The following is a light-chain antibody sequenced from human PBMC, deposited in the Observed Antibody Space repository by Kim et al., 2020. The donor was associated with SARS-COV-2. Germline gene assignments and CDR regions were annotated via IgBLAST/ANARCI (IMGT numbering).Light chain of an antibody. J-gene: IGKJ1*01. CDR2: GAS. CDR3: HQYDGSPPWT. CDR1: QTVNSSF. Sequence: TVLTQSPGTLSLSPGERATLSCRASQTVNSSFLAWYQQKPDQTPRLLIYGASRRATGIPDRFGGSGSGTEFSLSINRMEPDDFAVYFCHQYDGSPPWTFGQGTKLEI. V-gene: IGKV3-20*01.